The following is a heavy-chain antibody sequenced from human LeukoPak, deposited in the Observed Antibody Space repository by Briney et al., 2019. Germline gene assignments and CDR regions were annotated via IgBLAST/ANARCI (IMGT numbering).Heavy chain of an antibody. Sequence: PGGSLRLSCAASGFTFSSYGMHWVRQAPGKGLERVAVISYDGSNKYYADSVKGRFTISRDNSKNTLYLQMNSLRAEDTAVYYCAKVRAAAGAYFDYWGQGTLVTVSS. D-gene: IGHD6-13*01. CDR2: ISYDGSNK. CDR1: GFTFSSYG. CDR3: AKVRAAAGAYFDY. J-gene: IGHJ4*02. V-gene: IGHV3-30*18.